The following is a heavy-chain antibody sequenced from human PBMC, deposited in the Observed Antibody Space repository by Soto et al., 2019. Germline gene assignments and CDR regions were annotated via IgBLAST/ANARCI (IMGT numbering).Heavy chain of an antibody. V-gene: IGHV4-61*01. CDR2: IYYSGST. Sequence: PSETLSLTCTVSGGSVSSGSYYWSWIRQPPGKGLEWIGYIYYSGSTNYNPSLKSRVTISVDTSKNQFSLKLSSVTAADTAVYYCARWGRGYSSGWSSKTTPPHAFDIWGQGTMVTVSS. D-gene: IGHD6-19*01. J-gene: IGHJ3*02. CDR1: GGSVSSGSYY. CDR3: ARWGRGYSSGWSSKTTPPHAFDI.